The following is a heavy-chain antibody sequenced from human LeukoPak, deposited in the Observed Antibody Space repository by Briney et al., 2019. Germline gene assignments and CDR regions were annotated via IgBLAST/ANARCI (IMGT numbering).Heavy chain of an antibody. CDR3: ARIGYSSSCFDY. CDR2: IKQDGSEK. D-gene: IGHD6-13*01. V-gene: IGHV3-7*01. J-gene: IGHJ4*02. CDR1: GFIFSNYW. Sequence: GGSLRLSCAASGFIFSNYWMSWVRQAPGKGLEWVANIKQDGSEKYYVDSVKGRFTISRDNARNSVYLQMNSVRAEDTAVYYCARIGYSSSCFDYWGQGTPVTVSS.